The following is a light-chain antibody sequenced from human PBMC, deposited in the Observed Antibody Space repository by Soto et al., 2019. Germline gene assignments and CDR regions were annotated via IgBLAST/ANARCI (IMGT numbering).Light chain of an antibody. CDR1: QGISTY. Sequence: DIQLTQSPSFLSASVGDRVTITCRASQGISTYLAWYQQKPGKAPKLLIYAASTLQSGVPSRFSGSGSGTEFTLTISSLQPDDFATYYCQQYNSLWTFGQGTKVEIK. CDR2: AAS. CDR3: QQYNSLWT. J-gene: IGKJ1*01. V-gene: IGKV1-9*01.